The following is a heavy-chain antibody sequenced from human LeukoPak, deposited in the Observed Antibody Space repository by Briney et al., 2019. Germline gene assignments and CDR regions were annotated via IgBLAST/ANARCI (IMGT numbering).Heavy chain of an antibody. V-gene: IGHV4-39*01. CDR2: IYYSGST. Sequence: FETLSPTRTVSGGSITSSTYYWGWIRQPPGKGLEWIGSIYYSGSTYYNPSLKSRVTISVDTSKNQFSLKLSSVTAADTAVYYCARLNDDWGQGTLVTVSS. D-gene: IGHD2-8*01. CDR3: ARLNDD. CDR1: GGSITSSTYY. J-gene: IGHJ1*01.